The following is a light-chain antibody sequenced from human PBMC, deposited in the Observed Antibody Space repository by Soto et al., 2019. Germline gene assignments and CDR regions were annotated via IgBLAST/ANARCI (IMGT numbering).Light chain of an antibody. CDR2: AAS. CDR3: QQYNNWPPIT. Sequence: ESVMTQSPATLSVSPGERVTLSCRASQSVSSNLAWYQQKPGQAPRLLIYAASTRATGVPARFSGSGSGTEFTLTISSLQSEDFGVYYCQQYNNWPPITFGQGTRLEIK. V-gene: IGKV3-15*01. CDR1: QSVSSN. J-gene: IGKJ5*01.